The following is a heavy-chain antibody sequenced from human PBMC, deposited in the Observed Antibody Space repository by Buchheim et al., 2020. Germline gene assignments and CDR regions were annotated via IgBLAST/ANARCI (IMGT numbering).Heavy chain of an antibody. CDR2: INPSGGST. V-gene: IGHV1-46*01. J-gene: IGHJ4*02. D-gene: IGHD5-24*01. CDR3: ARGVRVLEMATIGY. Sequence: PGQGLEWMGIINPSGGSTSYAQKFQGRVTMTRDTSTSTVYMELSSLSAEDTDVYYCARGVRVLEMATIGYWGQGTL.